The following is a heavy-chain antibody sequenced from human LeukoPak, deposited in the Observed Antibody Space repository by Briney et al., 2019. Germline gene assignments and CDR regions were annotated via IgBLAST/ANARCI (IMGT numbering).Heavy chain of an antibody. Sequence: GGSLRLSCAASGFTFSSYAMSWVRQAPGKGLEWVSAISGSGGSTYYADSVKGRFTISRDNSKNTLYLQMDSLRAEDTAVYYCAKDRRLGIVVVVATFGMDVWGQGTTVTVSS. V-gene: IGHV3-23*01. J-gene: IGHJ6*02. D-gene: IGHD2-15*01. CDR3: AKDRRLGIVVVVATFGMDV. CDR1: GFTFSSYA. CDR2: ISGSGGST.